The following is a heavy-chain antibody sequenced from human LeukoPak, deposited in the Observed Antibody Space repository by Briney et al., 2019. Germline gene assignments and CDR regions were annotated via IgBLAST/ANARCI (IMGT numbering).Heavy chain of an antibody. D-gene: IGHD5-12*01. V-gene: IGHV1-18*01. CDR1: GYSFTSYG. Sequence: APVKVSCKASGYSFTSYGISWVRQAPGQGLEWMGWISAYNGHTIYAQKFQGRVTMNADTSTSTAYMELRSLRSDDTAVFYCARDIVATTGNSYYYYGMDGWGQGTTVIVSS. CDR3: ARDIVATTGNSYYYYGMDG. CDR2: ISAYNGHT. J-gene: IGHJ6*02.